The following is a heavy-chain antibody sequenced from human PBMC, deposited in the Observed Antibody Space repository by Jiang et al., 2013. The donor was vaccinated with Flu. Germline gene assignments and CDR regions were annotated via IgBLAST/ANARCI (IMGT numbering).Heavy chain of an antibody. Sequence: GAEVKKPGASVRVSCKASGYTFSDYYMHWVRQAPGQGPEWMGWINPNTGDTGYAQNFQGRVTMTTDTSISTAYMELSRLRSDDTALYYCARGSEMEVRFDAFDIWGQGTMVTVSS. D-gene: IGHD5-24*01. V-gene: IGHV1-2*02. CDR2: INPNTGDT. CDR3: ARGSEMEVRFDAFDI. CDR1: GYTFSDYY. J-gene: IGHJ3*02.